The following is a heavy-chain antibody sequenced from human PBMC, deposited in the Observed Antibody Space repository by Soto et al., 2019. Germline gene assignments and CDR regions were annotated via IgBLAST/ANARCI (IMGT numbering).Heavy chain of an antibody. CDR2: ISHSGSA. CDR1: GGSISETTW. CDR3: QLTRGGLFIMDG. Sequence: QVQLQESGPGLVKPSGTLSLTCTVSGGSISETTWWSWVRQPPGKGLEWIGDISHSGSANYNPSLKSRVTMSVDRSKNQISLILTSVTAADTAVYYCQLTRGGLFIMDGWGQGTTVTVSS. J-gene: IGHJ6*02. D-gene: IGHD7-27*01. V-gene: IGHV4-4*02.